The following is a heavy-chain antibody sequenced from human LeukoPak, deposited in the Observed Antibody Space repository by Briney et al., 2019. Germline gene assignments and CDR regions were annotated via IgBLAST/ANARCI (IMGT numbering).Heavy chain of an antibody. J-gene: IGHJ4*02. CDR1: GYTFTSYD. CDR2: MNPNSGNT. D-gene: IGHD1-26*01. V-gene: IGHV1-8*01. CDR3: ARGVVGARDY. Sequence: ASVSVSCXXSGYTFTSYDINWVRQAPGQGVEWMGWMNPNSGNTVYAQKFQGRVTITRNTSISTAYMELSSLRSEDTAVYYCARGVVGARDYWGQGTLVTVSS.